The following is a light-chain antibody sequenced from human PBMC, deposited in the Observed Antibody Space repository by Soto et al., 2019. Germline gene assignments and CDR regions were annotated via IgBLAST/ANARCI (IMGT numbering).Light chain of an antibody. CDR3: QQYYSPWT. CDR1: QSVLYSSNNKNY. CDR2: WAS. J-gene: IGKJ1*01. V-gene: IGKV4-1*01. Sequence: DIVMTQSPDSLAVSLGERATINCKSSQSVLYSSNNKNYLAWYQQKPGQPPKLLIYWASIRESGVPDRFSGSGSGTDFTLTINNLQAEAVAVYYCQQYYSPWTFGQGTKVEIK.